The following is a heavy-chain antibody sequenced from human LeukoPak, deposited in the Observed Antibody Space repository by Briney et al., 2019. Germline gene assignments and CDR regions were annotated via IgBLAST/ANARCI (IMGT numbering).Heavy chain of an antibody. CDR1: GGSISSGSYY. CDR2: IYTSGST. CDR3: ARDIVVVVAATYFDY. Sequence: ASQTLSLTCTVSGGSISSGSYYWSWIRQPAGKGLEWIGRIYTSGSTNYNPSLKSRVTISVDTSKNQFSLKLSSVTAADTAVYYCARDIVVVVAATYFDYWGQGTLVTVSS. V-gene: IGHV4-61*02. J-gene: IGHJ4*02. D-gene: IGHD2-15*01.